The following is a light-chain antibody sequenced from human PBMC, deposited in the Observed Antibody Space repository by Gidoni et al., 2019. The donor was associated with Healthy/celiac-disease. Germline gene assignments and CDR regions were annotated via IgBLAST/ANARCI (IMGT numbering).Light chain of an antibody. V-gene: IGKV1-39*01. J-gene: IGKJ1*01. CDR2: AAS. CDR1: QSISSY. CDR3: QQSYSTPWT. Sequence: DIQMTQSPSSLSASVGDRVTITCRASQSISSYLNWYQQKPGNAPKLLIYAASSLQSVVPSRFSGSGSGTDFTLTISSLQPEDFATYYCQQSYSTPWTFGQGTKVEIK.